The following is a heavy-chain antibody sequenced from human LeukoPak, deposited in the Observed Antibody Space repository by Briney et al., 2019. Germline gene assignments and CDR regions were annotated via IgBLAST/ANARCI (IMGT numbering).Heavy chain of an antibody. CDR1: GFTFSSYW. Sequence: GGSLRLSCAASGFTFSSYWISWVRQAPGQGLEWMGWISAYNGNTNYAQKLQGRVTMTTDTSTSTAYMELRSLRSDDTAVYYCARVGRRGYSGYVKYWFDPWGQGTLVTVSS. J-gene: IGHJ5*02. D-gene: IGHD5-12*01. V-gene: IGHV1-18*01. CDR2: ISAYNGNT. CDR3: ARVGRRGYSGYVKYWFDP.